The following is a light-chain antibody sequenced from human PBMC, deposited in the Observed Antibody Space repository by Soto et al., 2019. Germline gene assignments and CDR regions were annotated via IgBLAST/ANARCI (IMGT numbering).Light chain of an antibody. J-gene: IGKJ5*01. Sequence: EIVLTQSPDTLSLSPGERSTLSFWASHSVTTHLAWFQQRPGQTPRLLIYDASTRVPGIPARFSGRGSGADFTLTISSLEPEDFAVYYCQQRSDSITFGQGTRLEIK. CDR2: DAS. CDR1: HSVTTH. CDR3: QQRSDSIT. V-gene: IGKV3-11*01.